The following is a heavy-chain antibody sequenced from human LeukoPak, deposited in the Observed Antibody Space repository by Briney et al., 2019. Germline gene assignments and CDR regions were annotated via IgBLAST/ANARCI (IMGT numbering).Heavy chain of an antibody. CDR3: AKDDYSGYYYTDY. CDR1: GFTFSSYA. V-gene: IGHV3-30-3*01. Sequence: PGGSLRLSCAASGFTFSSYAMHWVRQAPGKGLEWVAVISYDGSNKYYADSVKGRFTISRDNSKNTLYLQMNSLRAEDTAVYYCAKDDYSGYYYTDYWGQGTLVTVSS. CDR2: ISYDGSNK. J-gene: IGHJ4*02. D-gene: IGHD3-22*01.